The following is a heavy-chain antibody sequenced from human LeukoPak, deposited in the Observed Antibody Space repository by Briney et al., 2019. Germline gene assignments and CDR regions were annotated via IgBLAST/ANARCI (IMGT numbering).Heavy chain of an antibody. J-gene: IGHJ3*02. CDR3: ALQDYYGAFDI. CDR1: GFTFSDHY. D-gene: IGHD3-16*01. Sequence: GGSLRLSCAASGFTFSDHYMSWIRQAPGKGLEWVSYISSSGSTIYYADSVKGRFTISRDNAKNSLYLQMNSLRAEDTAVYYCALQDYYGAFDIWGQGTMVTVSS. V-gene: IGHV3-11*01. CDR2: ISSSGSTI.